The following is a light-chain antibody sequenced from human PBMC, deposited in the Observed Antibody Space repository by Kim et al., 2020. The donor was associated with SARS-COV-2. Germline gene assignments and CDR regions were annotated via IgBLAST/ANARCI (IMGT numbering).Light chain of an antibody. CDR2: YDS. J-gene: IGLJ2*01. CDR3: QVWDSSSDRV. Sequence: VAPGKTARITCGGNNIESKSVHWYQQKPGQAPVLVIYYDSDRPSGIPERFSGSNSGNTATLTISRVEAGDEADYYCQVWDSSSDRVFGGGTQLTVL. CDR1: NIESKS. V-gene: IGLV3-21*04.